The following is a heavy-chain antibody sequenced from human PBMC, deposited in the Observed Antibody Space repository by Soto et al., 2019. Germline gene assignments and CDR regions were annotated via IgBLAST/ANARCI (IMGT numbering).Heavy chain of an antibody. CDR2: ITPNSGYT. J-gene: IGHJ5*02. CDR3: ATSYDTGFDP. Sequence: QLQLMQSGGEARNPGASVKVSCEASGYKFSSYAISWLRPAPGQGLEWMGLITPNSGYTNYAQKFQGRLILTTDIPSSTAYMELTSLTYDDTAMYYCATSYDTGFDPWGQGTLVSVS. CDR1: GYKFSSYA. V-gene: IGHV1-18*01. D-gene: IGHD3-9*01.